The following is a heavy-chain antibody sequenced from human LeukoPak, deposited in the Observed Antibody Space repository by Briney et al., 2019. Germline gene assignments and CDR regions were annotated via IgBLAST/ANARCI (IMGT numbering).Heavy chain of an antibody. CDR3: AKDGSRFVNYFDY. CDR2: ISDSGGRI. D-gene: IGHD3-16*01. CDR1: GYTFNSDA. J-gene: IGHJ4*02. Sequence: PGGSLRLSCAASGYTFNSDAMTWVRWAPGKGLEWVSVISDSGGRIYYADSVKGRFTISRDNSKNTLYLQMNSLRAEDTAVYYCAKDGSRFVNYFDYWGQGTLVTVSS. V-gene: IGHV3-23*01.